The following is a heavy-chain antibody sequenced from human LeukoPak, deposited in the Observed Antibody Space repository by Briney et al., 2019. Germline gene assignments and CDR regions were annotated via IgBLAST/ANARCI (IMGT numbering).Heavy chain of an antibody. CDR2: ISYDGSNK. CDR1: GFTFSSYA. Sequence: GGSLRLSCAASGFTFSSYAMHWVRQAPGKGLEWVAVISYDGSNKYYADSVKGRFTISRDNSKNTLYLQMNSLRAEDTAVYYCAKDHRAVAGKRGYDYYYMDVWGKGTTVTVSS. V-gene: IGHV3-30*04. J-gene: IGHJ6*03. D-gene: IGHD6-19*01. CDR3: AKDHRAVAGKRGYDYYYMDV.